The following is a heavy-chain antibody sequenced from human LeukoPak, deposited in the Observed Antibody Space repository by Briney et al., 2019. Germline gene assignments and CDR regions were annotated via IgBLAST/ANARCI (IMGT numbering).Heavy chain of an antibody. CDR1: GFTFSSYG. J-gene: IGHJ4*02. D-gene: IGHD4-17*01. V-gene: IGHV3-23*01. Sequence: GGSLRLSCAASGFTFSSYGMSWVRQAPGKGLEWVSVISGSGGSTYYADSVKGRFTISRDNSKNTLYLQMNSLRAVDTAVYYCAKDHGHYGDYHDYWGQGTLVTVSS. CDR2: ISGSGGST. CDR3: AKDHGHYGDYHDY.